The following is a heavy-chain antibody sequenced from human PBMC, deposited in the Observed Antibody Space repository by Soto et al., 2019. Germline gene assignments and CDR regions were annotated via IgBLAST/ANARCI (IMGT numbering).Heavy chain of an antibody. D-gene: IGHD3-22*01. Sequence: QVQLVESGGGVVQPGRSLRLSCAACGFTFSSYAMHWVRQAPGKGLEWVAVISYDGSNKYYADSVKGRFTISRDNSKNTLYLQMNSLRAEDTAVYYCARDPDYYDSSGYSPPDYWGQGTLVTVSS. V-gene: IGHV3-30-3*01. CDR2: ISYDGSNK. CDR1: GFTFSSYA. J-gene: IGHJ4*02. CDR3: ARDPDYYDSSGYSPPDY.